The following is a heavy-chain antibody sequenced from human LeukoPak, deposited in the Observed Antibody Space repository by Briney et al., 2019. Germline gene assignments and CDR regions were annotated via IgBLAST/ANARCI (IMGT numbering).Heavy chain of an antibody. CDR2: INYSGGT. J-gene: IGHJ4*02. CDR3: ARLWSTDCSGGTCPHQPNY. V-gene: IGHV4-39*01. CDR1: GFTFSSYG. Sequence: GSLRLSCAASGFTFSSYGMSWIRQPPGKGLEWIGSINYSGGTHYNPSLKSRVTISADKSKNQSSLKLRSVTAADTAVYYCARLWSTDCSGGTCPHQPNYWGQGILVTVSS. D-gene: IGHD2-15*01.